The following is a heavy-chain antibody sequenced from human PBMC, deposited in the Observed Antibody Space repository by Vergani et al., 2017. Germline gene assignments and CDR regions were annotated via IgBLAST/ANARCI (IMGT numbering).Heavy chain of an antibody. J-gene: IGHJ6*03. D-gene: IGHD3-3*01. CDR3: ARVQELYDFWSGYRVRYYYYMDV. Sequence: QVQLQQWGAGLLKPSETLSLTCAVYGGSFSGYYWGWIRQPPGKGLEWIGEINHSGSTNYNPSLKSRVTISVDTSKNQFSLKLSSVTAADTAVYYCARVQELYDFWSGYRVRYYYYMDVWGKGTTVTVSS. CDR1: GGSFSGYY. V-gene: IGHV4-34*01. CDR2: INHSGST.